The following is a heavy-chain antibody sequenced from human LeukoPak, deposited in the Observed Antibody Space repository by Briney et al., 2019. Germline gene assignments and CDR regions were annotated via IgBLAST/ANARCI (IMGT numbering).Heavy chain of an antibody. Sequence: GGSLRLSCAASGFTLSGDYINWVCQPPGKGLGWVSVIVGAATTYYAHSVKGRLTVSRDKSKNTLYLQTNSPRAEDTAVYYCARAIRVGGYFDSWGQGTLVTVS. D-gene: IGHD2-15*01. J-gene: IGHJ4*02. CDR3: ARAIRVGGYFDS. V-gene: IGHV3-53*01. CDR2: IVGAATT. CDR1: GFTLSGDY.